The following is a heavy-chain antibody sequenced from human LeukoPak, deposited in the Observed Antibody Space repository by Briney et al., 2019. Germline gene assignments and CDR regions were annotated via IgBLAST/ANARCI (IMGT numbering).Heavy chain of an antibody. CDR1: GGSFSGYY. CDR2: INHSGST. CDR3: ARFRVIKGIAAAGTDDACDI. J-gene: IGHJ3*02. D-gene: IGHD6-13*01. V-gene: IGHV4-34*01. Sequence: SETLSLTCAVYGGSFSGYYWSWIRQPPGKGLEWIGEINHSGSTNYNPSLKSRVTISVDTSKNQFSLKLSSVTAADTAVYYCARFRVIKGIAAAGTDDACDIWGQGTMVTVSS.